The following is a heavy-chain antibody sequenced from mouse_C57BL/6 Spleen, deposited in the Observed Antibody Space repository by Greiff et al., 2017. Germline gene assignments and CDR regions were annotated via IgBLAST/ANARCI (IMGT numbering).Heavy chain of an antibody. V-gene: IGHV5-17*01. CDR3: ATPDGYYAMDY. D-gene: IGHD2-3*01. CDR1: GFTFSDYG. CDR2: ISSGSSTI. J-gene: IGHJ4*01. Sequence: DVHLVESGGGLVKPGGSLKLSCAASGFTFSDYGMHWVRQAPEKGLEWVAYISSGSSTIYYADTVKGRFTISRDNAKNTLFLQMTSLRSEDTAMYYCATPDGYYAMDYWGQGTSVTVSS.